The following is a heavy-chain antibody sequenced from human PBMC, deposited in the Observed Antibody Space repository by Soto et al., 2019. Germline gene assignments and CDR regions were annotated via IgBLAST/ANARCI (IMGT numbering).Heavy chain of an antibody. Sequence: ASVKVSCKASGYTITSYGISWVRQAPGQGLEWMGWISAYNGNTNYAQKLQGRVTMTTDTSTSTAYMELRSLRSDDTAVYYCARAGGYDRRAGAFDIWGQGTMVTVSS. CDR1: GYTITSYG. D-gene: IGHD5-12*01. J-gene: IGHJ3*02. V-gene: IGHV1-18*01. CDR3: ARAGGYDRRAGAFDI. CDR2: ISAYNGNT.